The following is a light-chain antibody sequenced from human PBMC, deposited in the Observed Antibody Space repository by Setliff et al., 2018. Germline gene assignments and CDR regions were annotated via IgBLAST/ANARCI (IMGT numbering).Light chain of an antibody. Sequence: ALAQPRSVSGSPGQSVSISCTGTSSDVGGSNYVSWYQQHPGRAPKLMIYDVYRRPSGVPDRFSGSKSGNTASLTISGLQAEDEADYYCCSYVGSHTLRVFGTGTKAPS. CDR2: DVY. J-gene: IGLJ1*01. V-gene: IGLV2-11*01. CDR3: CSYVGSHTLRV. CDR1: SSDVGGSNY.